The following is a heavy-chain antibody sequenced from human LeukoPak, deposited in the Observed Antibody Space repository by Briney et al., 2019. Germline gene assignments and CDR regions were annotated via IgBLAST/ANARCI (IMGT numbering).Heavy chain of an antibody. CDR3: TRGGYGPGSHYRF. J-gene: IGHJ4*02. D-gene: IGHD3-10*01. CDR2: IYTSGST. Sequence: PSETLSLTCTVSGGSISGYYWSWIRQPAGKGLEWIGRIYTSGSTNYNPSLKSRVTISVDKSKNQFSLHLNSVTAADTAVYYCTRGGYGPGSHYRFWGQGTLVTVSS. CDR1: GGSISGYY. V-gene: IGHV4-4*07.